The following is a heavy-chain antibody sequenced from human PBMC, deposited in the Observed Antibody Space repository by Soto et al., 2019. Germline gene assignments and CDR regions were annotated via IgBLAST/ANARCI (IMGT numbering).Heavy chain of an antibody. CDR3: ARDQGGTTLYYHGMDV. CDR1: GFTFSSYA. J-gene: IGHJ6*02. V-gene: IGHV3-30-3*01. Sequence: QVQLVESGGGVVQPGRSLRLSCAASGFTFSSYAMHWVRQAPGQGLEWVALISYDGSNKYYADSVKGRFTISRDNSKNTLYRQMNSLRPEDTAVYHCARDQGGTTLYYHGMDVWGQGTTVTVSS. D-gene: IGHD1-7*01. CDR2: ISYDGSNK.